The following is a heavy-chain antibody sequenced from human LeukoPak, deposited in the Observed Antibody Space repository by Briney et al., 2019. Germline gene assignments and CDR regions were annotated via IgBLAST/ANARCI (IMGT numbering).Heavy chain of an antibody. CDR3: TTDLPYDSSGYQP. CDR1: GFTFSNAW. V-gene: IGHV3-15*01. J-gene: IGHJ5*02. Sequence: PGGSLRLSCAASGFTFSNAWMSWVRQAPGKGLEWGGRIKSKTDGGTTDYAAPVKGRFTISRDDSKNTLYLQMNSLKTEDTAVYYCTTDLPYDSSGYQPWGQGTLVTVPS. CDR2: IKSKTDGGTT. D-gene: IGHD3-22*01.